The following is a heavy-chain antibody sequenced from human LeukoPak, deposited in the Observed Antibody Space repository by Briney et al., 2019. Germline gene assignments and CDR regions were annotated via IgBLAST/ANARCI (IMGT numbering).Heavy chain of an antibody. CDR2: ISSSSSYI. D-gene: IGHD6-19*01. CDR1: GFTFSSYS. J-gene: IGHJ4*02. V-gene: IGHV3-21*01. Sequence: GGSLRLSCAASGFTFSSYSMNWVRQAPGKGLEWVSSISSSSSYIYYADSVKGRFTISRDNPKNSLYLQMNSQRAEDTAVYYCARTDAGRYSSGFYYFDYWGQGTLVTVSS. CDR3: ARTDAGRYSSGFYYFDY.